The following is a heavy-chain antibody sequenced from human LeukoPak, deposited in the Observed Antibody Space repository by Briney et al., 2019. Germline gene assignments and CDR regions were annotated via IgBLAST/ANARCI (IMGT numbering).Heavy chain of an antibody. D-gene: IGHD5-12*01. CDR1: GFTFSSYE. Sequence: GGSLRLSCVASGFTFSSYEMNWVRQAPGRGLEWISYMSFSGSTIYYADSVKDRFTISRDNAKNSLYLQMNSLRAEDTAVYYCARGYSSYYPDAFDIWGQGTMVTVSS. V-gene: IGHV3-48*03. CDR2: MSFSGSTI. CDR3: ARGYSSYYPDAFDI. J-gene: IGHJ3*02.